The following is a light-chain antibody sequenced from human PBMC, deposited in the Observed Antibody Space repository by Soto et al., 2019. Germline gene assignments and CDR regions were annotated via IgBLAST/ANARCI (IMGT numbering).Light chain of an antibody. Sequence: EIVLTQSPGTLSLSPGERATLSCRASQSVSSSYLAWYQQKPGQAPMLLIYGTSSRATGIPDRFSGSGSGTDFSLTISRLEPEDLAEYYCQQYDSSPKLVGQGTKVQIK. CDR1: QSVSSSY. CDR3: QQYDSSPKL. CDR2: GTS. J-gene: IGKJ1*01. V-gene: IGKV3-20*01.